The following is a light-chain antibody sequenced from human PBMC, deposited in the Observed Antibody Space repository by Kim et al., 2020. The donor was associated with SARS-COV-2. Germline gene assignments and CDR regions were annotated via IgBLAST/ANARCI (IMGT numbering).Light chain of an antibody. Sequence: QSALTQPASLSGSPGQSITISCTGTSSDVGSYNYVSWCQQHPGKAPKLMIYDVSKRPSGVSDRFSGSKSGNTASLTISGLQAEDEADYYCSSYTSSSTYVFGTGTKVTVL. CDR1: SSDVGSYNY. V-gene: IGLV2-14*03. J-gene: IGLJ1*01. CDR3: SSYTSSSTYV. CDR2: DVS.